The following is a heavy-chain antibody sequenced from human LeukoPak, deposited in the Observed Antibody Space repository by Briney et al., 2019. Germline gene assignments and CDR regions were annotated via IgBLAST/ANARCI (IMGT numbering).Heavy chain of an antibody. V-gene: IGHV3-48*01. D-gene: IGHD1-26*01. J-gene: IGHJ4*02. CDR1: GFTFSTYT. Sequence: PGGSLRLSCAGSGFTFSTYTLNWVRQAPGKGLEWVSYISSTSSTIYYADSVKGRFTISRDNAKNSLFLQMNSLRAEDTAVYFCVRERNSGVFDYWGQGTLVTVSS. CDR2: ISSTSSTI. CDR3: VRERNSGVFDY.